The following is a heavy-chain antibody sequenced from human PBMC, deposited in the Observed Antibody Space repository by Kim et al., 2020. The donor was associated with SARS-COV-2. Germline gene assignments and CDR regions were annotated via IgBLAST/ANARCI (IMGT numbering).Heavy chain of an antibody. J-gene: IGHJ4*02. CDR3: AKRSLAGVPAASDY. V-gene: IGHV3-23*01. Sequence: GGSLRLSCAASGFTFSSYSMSWVRKAPGKGLEWVSSITRDGNTLYADSVKGRFTISRDNSKNTLYLQMNNLRAEDTAFYYCAKRSLAGVPAASDYWGQGTLVTVSS. CDR1: GFTFSSYS. D-gene: IGHD6-25*01. CDR2: ITRDGNT.